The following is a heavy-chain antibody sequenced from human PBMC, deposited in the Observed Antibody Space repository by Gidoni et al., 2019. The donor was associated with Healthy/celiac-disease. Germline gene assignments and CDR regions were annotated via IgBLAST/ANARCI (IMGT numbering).Heavy chain of an antibody. V-gene: IGHV4-59*01. CDR2: IYYSGST. D-gene: IGHD6-13*01. CDR3: ARGLAAAGHFDY. Sequence: QVQLQESGPGLVKPSETLSLTCTVSGGSISSYYWSWIRQPPGKGLEWIGYIYYSGSTNYNPSLKSRVTISVDTSKNQFSLKLSSVTAADTAVYYCARGLAAAGHFDYWGQGTLVTVSS. CDR1: GGSISSYY. J-gene: IGHJ4*02.